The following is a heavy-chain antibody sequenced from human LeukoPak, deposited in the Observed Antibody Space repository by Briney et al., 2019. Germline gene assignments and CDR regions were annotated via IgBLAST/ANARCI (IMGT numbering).Heavy chain of an antibody. CDR3: ARDLSTGWLDY. CDR1: GFTVSSNY. Sequence: PGGSLRLSCAVSGFTVSSNYMSWVRQAPGKGLEWVSVIYSGGSTYYADSVKGRFTISRDNSKNTLYLQMNSLRAEDTAVYYCARDLSTGWLDYWGQGTLVTVSS. D-gene: IGHD3-9*01. J-gene: IGHJ4*02. CDR2: IYSGGST. V-gene: IGHV3-66*01.